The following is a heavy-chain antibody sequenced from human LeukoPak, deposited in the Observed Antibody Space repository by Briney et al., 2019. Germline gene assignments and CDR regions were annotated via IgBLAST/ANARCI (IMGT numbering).Heavy chain of an antibody. CDR1: GYTFTGYY. V-gene: IGHV1-2*02. CDR2: INPNSGGT. Sequence: ASVKVSCKASGYTFTGYYMHWVRQAPGQGLERMGWINPNSGGTNYAQKFQGRVTMTRDTSISTAYMELSRLRSDDTAVYYCARTIFGVVITEDDYYYYYYMDVWGKGTTVTVSS. D-gene: IGHD3-3*01. J-gene: IGHJ6*03. CDR3: ARTIFGVVITEDDYYYYYYMDV.